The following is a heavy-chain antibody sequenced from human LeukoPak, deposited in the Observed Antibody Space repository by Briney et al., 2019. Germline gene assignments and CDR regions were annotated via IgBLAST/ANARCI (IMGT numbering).Heavy chain of an antibody. Sequence: ASVKVSCKASGGTFSSYAISWVRRAPGQGLEWMGGIIPIFGTANYAQKFQGRVTITADKSTSTAYMELSSLRSEDTAVYYCARGTMAGTDPYYFDYWGQGTLVTVSS. CDR2: IIPIFGTA. CDR1: GGTFSSYA. D-gene: IGHD6-19*01. CDR3: ARGTMAGTDPYYFDY. J-gene: IGHJ4*02. V-gene: IGHV1-69*06.